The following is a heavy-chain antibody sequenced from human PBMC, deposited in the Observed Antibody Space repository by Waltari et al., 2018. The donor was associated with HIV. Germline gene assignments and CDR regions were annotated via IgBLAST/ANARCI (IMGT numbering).Heavy chain of an antibody. CDR3: ARGGFYGSGSKVN. V-gene: IGHV3-7*04. Sequence: EVQLVESGGGWVQPGGSMRLSCAASGFTFSSYWMRWVRQAPGKGLEWVANIKQDGSEKYYVDSVNGRFTISRDNAENSLYLQMNSRRAEDTAVYYCARGGFYGSGSKVNWGQGTLVTVSS. CDR1: GFTFSSYW. CDR2: IKQDGSEK. J-gene: IGHJ4*02. D-gene: IGHD3-10*01.